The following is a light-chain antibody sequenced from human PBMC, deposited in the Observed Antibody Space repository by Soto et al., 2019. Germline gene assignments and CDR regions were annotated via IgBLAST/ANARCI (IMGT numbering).Light chain of an antibody. CDR1: SNDVASNYR. Sequence: QSALTQPPSVSGSPGQSVTISCTGSSNDVASNYRVSWYQQPPGTAPKLVIYGVTNRPSGVPDRFSGSRSGNTASLTISGLQAEDEADYFCISYTDSSAYVFGTGTKATVL. CDR3: ISYTDSSAYV. V-gene: IGLV2-18*02. CDR2: GVT. J-gene: IGLJ1*01.